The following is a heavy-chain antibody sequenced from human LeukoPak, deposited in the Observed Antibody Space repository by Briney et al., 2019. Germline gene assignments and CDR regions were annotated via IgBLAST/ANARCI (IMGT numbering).Heavy chain of an antibody. CDR2: ISSSSSYI. V-gene: IGHV3-21*01. CDR3: ARDRHLTLRGPFDI. J-gene: IGHJ3*02. CDR1: GFTFSSYS. Sequence: PGGSLRLSCAASGFTFSSYSMNWVRQAPGKGLEWVSSISSSSSYIYYADSVKGRFTISRDNAKNSLYLQMNSLRAEDTAVYYCARDRHLTLRGPFDIWGQGTMVTVSS.